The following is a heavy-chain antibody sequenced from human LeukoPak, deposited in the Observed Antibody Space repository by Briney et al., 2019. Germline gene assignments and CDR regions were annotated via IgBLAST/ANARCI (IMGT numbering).Heavy chain of an antibody. CDR2: INPYSGAT. Sequence: EASVKVSCKASGYTFTNYGISWMRRAPGQGLEWMGWINPYSGATKYAQNFQGRVTVTADTSTDTAYLDVRSLRSDGTAVYYCARSAKTGREFNTPFDYWGLGTLVTVSS. J-gene: IGHJ4*02. D-gene: IGHD2/OR15-2a*01. CDR3: ARSAKTGREFNTPFDY. V-gene: IGHV1-18*01. CDR1: GYTFTNYG.